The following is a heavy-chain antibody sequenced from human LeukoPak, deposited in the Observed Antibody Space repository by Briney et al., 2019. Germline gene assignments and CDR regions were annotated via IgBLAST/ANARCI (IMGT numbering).Heavy chain of an antibody. V-gene: IGHV1-69*04. D-gene: IGHD3-22*01. CDR1: GGTFSSYA. CDR2: IIPILGIA. Sequence: SVKVSCKASGGTFSSYAISWVRQAPGQGLEWMGRIIPILGIANYAQKFQGRVTITADKSTSTAYMELSSLRSEDTAVYYCARDLTTALYYYDSSGYRYWGQGTLVTVSS. CDR3: ARDLTTALYYYDSSGYRY. J-gene: IGHJ4*02.